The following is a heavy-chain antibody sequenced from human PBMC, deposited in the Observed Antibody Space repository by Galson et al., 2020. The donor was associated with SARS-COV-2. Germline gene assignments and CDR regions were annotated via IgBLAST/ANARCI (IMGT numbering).Heavy chain of an antibody. V-gene: IGHV3-30*04. CDR2: ISYDGSNK. Sequence: GGSLRLSCAASGFTFSSYAMHWVRQAPGKGLEWVAVISYDGSNKYYADSVKGRFNISRDNSKNTLYLQMNSLRAEDTAVYYCARDFRYGSGNYNHENWFDPWGQGTLVTVSS. CDR3: ARDFRYGSGNYNHENWFDP. D-gene: IGHD3-10*01. CDR1: GFTFSSYA. J-gene: IGHJ5*02.